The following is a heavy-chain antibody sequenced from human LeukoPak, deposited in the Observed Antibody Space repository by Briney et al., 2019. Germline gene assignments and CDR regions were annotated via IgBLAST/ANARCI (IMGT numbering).Heavy chain of an antibody. V-gene: IGHV3-13*01. CDR2: IGIRGDT. CDR3: ARGGIQVSGIDEFDY. D-gene: IGHD6-19*01. Sequence: GGSLRLSCAASGFTFIDYDMHWVRQVIGKGLEWVSAIGIRGDTHYSGSVKGRFTIPRENAESSLYLQMNNLRAEDTAVYYCARGGIQVSGIDEFDYWGQGTLVTVSS. CDR1: GFTFIDYD. J-gene: IGHJ4*02.